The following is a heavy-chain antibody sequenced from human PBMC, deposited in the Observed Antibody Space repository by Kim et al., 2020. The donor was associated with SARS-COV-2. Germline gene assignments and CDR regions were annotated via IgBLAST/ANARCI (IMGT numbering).Heavy chain of an antibody. V-gene: IGHV7-4-1*02. CDR3: TGSATVTVRYHYGMDV. J-gene: IGHJ6*02. CDR1: GDTFTPFA. Sequence: ASVKVSCKSSGDTFTPFAINWVRQVPGQGPEWMGWINTNTGNPTYARGFTGRFVFSWDTSVSTAYLQINSLKADDTAVYYCTGSATVTVRYHYGMDVWGQ. CDR2: INTNTGNP. D-gene: IGHD4-17*01.